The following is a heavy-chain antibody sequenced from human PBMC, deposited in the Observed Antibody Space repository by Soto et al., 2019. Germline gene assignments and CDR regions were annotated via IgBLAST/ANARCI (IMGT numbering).Heavy chain of an antibody. Sequence: QVLLVQSGAEVKKPGASVKVSCKASGYTFTSYAMHWVRQAPGQRREWMGWINAGNGNTKYSQKFQGRVTITRDTSASTAYMELSSLRSEDTAVYYCAKDQGYCSGGSCPVDAFDIWGQGTMVTVSS. J-gene: IGHJ3*02. CDR3: AKDQGYCSGGSCPVDAFDI. CDR1: GYTFTSYA. CDR2: INAGNGNT. D-gene: IGHD2-15*01. V-gene: IGHV1-3*01.